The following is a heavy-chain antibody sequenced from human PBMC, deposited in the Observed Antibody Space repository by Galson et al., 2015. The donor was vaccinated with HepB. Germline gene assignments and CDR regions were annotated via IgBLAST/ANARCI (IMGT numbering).Heavy chain of an antibody. J-gene: IGHJ4*02. CDR1: GYTFTSYY. CDR2: INPSGGST. CDR3: ATEGGLVRGAFDY. Sequence: SVKVSCKASGYTFTSYYMHWVRQAPGQGLEWMGIINPSGGSTSYAQKLQGRVTMTRDTSTSTVYVELSSLRSEDTAVYYCATEGGLVRGAFDYWGQGTLVTVSS. D-gene: IGHD6-19*01. V-gene: IGHV1-46*04.